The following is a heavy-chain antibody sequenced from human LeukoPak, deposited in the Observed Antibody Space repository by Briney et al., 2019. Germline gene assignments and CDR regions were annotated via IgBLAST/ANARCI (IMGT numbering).Heavy chain of an antibody. CDR3: ARYIAAAGINWFDP. J-gene: IGHJ5*02. CDR2: IIPIFGTA. V-gene: IGHV1-69*13. D-gene: IGHD6-13*01. CDR1: GGTFSSYA. Sequence: ASVKVSCKASGGTFSSYAISWVRQAPGQGLEWMGGIIPIFGTAHYAQKFQGRVTITADESTSTAYMELSSLRSEDTAVYYCARYIAAAGINWFDPWGQGTLVTVSS.